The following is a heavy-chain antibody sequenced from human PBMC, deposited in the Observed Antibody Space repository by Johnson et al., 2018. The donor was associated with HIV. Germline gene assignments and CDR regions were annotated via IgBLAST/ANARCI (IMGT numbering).Heavy chain of an antibody. D-gene: IGHD3-9*01. J-gene: IGHJ3*02. V-gene: IGHV3-30*02. Sequence: QVQLVESGGGVVRPGGSLRLSCAASGFTFSSYGMHWVRQAPGKGLEWVAFIRYDGSTYYADSVKGRFTISRDNSKNTLYLQMNSLRAEDTAVYYCARGLDAAGDAFDIWGQGTMVTVSS. CDR3: ARGLDAAGDAFDI. CDR2: IRYDGST. CDR1: GFTFSSYG.